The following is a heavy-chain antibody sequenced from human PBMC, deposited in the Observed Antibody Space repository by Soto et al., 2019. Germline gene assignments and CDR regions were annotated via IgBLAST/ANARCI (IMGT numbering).Heavy chain of an antibody. D-gene: IGHD3-16*01. CDR3: ARHKGTLNYMDV. CDR2: IYYSGST. V-gene: IGHV4-59*08. CDR1: GGSISSYY. J-gene: IGHJ6*03. Sequence: SETLSLTCSVSGGSISSYYWSWIRQPPGKGLEWIGSIYYSGSTNYSPSLKSRVTISLDTSKNQFSLKLSSVTAADTAVYYCARHKGTLNYMDVWGKGTTVTVSS.